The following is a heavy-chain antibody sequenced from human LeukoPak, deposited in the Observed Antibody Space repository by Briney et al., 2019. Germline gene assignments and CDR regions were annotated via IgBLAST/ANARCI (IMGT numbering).Heavy chain of an antibody. V-gene: IGHV4-39*02. D-gene: IGHD3-16*01. CDR3: ASAPRQASIGGLDY. Sequence: SETLSLTCTVSGGSISSSPYYWGWIRQPPGKGLEWIGAISNTGVTYYNPSLRSRVTIFADTSKNHFSLNPRSVTAADTALYYCASAPRQASIGGLDYWGQGTLVTVSS. CDR2: ISNTGVT. CDR1: GGSISSSPYY. J-gene: IGHJ4*02.